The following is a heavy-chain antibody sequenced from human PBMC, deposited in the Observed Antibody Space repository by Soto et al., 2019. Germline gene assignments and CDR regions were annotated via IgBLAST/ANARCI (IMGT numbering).Heavy chain of an antibody. Sequence: SGPTLVNPTQTLTLTCTFSGFSISTRGMCVSWIRQPPGKALEWPALIDWDDDKYYSTSLKTRFTISKDTSKNQVVLTMTNMDPVDTATYYCARTPSAYSSGWTEIDYWGQGTWSPSHQ. CDR1: GFSISTRGMC. V-gene: IGHV2-70*01. CDR3: ARTPSAYSSGWTEIDY. J-gene: IGHJ4*02. D-gene: IGHD6-19*01. CDR2: IDWDDDK.